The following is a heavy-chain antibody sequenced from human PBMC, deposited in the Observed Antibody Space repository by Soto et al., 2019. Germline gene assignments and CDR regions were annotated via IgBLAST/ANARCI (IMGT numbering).Heavy chain of an antibody. CDR3: ASDRGSSSWYGRSAFDY. V-gene: IGHV1-3*01. D-gene: IGHD6-13*01. J-gene: IGHJ4*02. Sequence: ASLKGYCKTSGYGLSSDAMHWRRQAPAQMLEWMGWINAGNGNTKYSQKFQGRVTITMDTSASTVYMELSSLRSEDTAVYYCASDRGSSSWYGRSAFDYWVQRTLVTVSS. CDR2: INAGNGNT. CDR1: GYGLSSDA.